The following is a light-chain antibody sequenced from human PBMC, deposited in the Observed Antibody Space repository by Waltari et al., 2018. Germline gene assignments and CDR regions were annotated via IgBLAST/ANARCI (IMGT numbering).Light chain of an antibody. V-gene: IGKV1-33*01. Sequence: DIQMTQSPSSLSASVGDRVTITCQSSQDISHYLNWYHQRPGQAPNLLIHDASNLEPGVPSRFSGSQSRTQFTLTISDLQPEDIGTYYCQRYDNLPMLAFGPGTKVDVK. J-gene: IGKJ3*01. CDR1: QDISHY. CDR3: QRYDNLPMLA. CDR2: DAS.